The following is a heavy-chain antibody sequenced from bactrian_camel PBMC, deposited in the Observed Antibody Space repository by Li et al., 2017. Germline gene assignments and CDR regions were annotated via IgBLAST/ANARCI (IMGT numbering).Heavy chain of an antibody. J-gene: IGHJ4*01. CDR1: SFTYRNYC. CDR2: IYIADGTT. V-gene: IGHV3S40*01. Sequence: VQLVESGGGSVQAGGSLRLSCTISSFTYRNYCYGWFRQAPGKEREGVADIYIADGTTYYADSVKGRFTISRDEAKNTVYLQMDNLKPEDSAMYYCAAADQAGVPTMSSIFWNYWGQRTQVTVS. CDR3: AAADQAGVPTMSSIFWNY. D-gene: IGHD4*01.